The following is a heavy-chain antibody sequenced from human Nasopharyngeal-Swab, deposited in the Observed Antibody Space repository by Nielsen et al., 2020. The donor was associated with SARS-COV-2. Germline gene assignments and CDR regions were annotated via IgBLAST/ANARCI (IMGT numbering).Heavy chain of an antibody. V-gene: IGHV3-7*03. Sequence: GESLKISCAASGFTSSSYWMSWVRQAPGKGLEWVANIKQDGSEKYYVDSVKGRFTIYRDNAKNSLYLQMNSLRAEDTAVYYCARVFEKYDSSGYYYFDYWGQGTLVTVSS. CDR3: ARVFEKYDSSGYYYFDY. D-gene: IGHD3-22*01. CDR2: IKQDGSEK. J-gene: IGHJ4*02. CDR1: GFTSSSYW.